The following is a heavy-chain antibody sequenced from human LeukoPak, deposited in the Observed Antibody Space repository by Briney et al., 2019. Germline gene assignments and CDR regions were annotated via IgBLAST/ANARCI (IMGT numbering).Heavy chain of an antibody. J-gene: IGHJ3*02. V-gene: IGHV3-30*03. CDR1: GFTFSSYG. CDR2: ISYDGSNK. D-gene: IGHD2-15*01. Sequence: PGRSLRLSCAASGFTFSSYGMHWVRQAPGKGLEWVAVISYDGSNKYYADSVKGRFTISRDNSKNTLYLQMNSLTAEDTAIYSCARPRLEYCSGGSCFDAFDIWGQGTMVTVSS. CDR3: ARPRLEYCSGGSCFDAFDI.